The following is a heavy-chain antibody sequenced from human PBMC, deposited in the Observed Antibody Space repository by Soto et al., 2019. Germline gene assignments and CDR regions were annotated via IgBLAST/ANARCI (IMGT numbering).Heavy chain of an antibody. CDR2: ISYDGRSE. V-gene: IGHV3-30*18. J-gene: IGHJ4*02. CDR3: AKDLVYDKWGNYFDY. D-gene: IGHD7-27*01. Sequence: QVQLVESGGGVVQPGRSLRLSCAASRFTFSKYAMHWVRQAPGKGLEWVAMISYDGRSEYYVDSVKGRFTISRDISKDTLYLQMDSLRAEDTAVYYCAKDLVYDKWGNYFDYWGQGTLVTVSS. CDR1: RFTFSKYA.